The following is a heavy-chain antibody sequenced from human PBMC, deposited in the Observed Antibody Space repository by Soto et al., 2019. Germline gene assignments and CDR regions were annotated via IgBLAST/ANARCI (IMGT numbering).Heavy chain of an antibody. CDR2: IHYSGNT. CDR1: SGSINNYY. D-gene: IGHD3-3*01. V-gene: IGHV4-59*08. J-gene: IGHJ4*02. Sequence: PSETLSLTCTVSSGSINNYYWSWIRQPPGKGLEWIGYIHYSGNTKYNPSLKSRVTISADTSKNQFSLKLSSVTAADTAVYYCARGHYDFWRGYFATTDYRGQGSLVTVSS. CDR3: ARGHYDFWRGYFATTDY.